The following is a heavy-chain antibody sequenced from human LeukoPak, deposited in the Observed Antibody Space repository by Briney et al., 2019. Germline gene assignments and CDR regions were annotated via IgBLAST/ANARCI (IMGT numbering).Heavy chain of an antibody. CDR1: GFTFSTYA. CDR3: AKETIKYIYGPGAFDI. Sequence: HPGGSLRLSCGASGFTFSTYAMTWVRQAPGKGLEWVSTISSSGDGTYYADSVKGRFTISRDNSKNTLYLQMNSLRAEDTALYYCAKETIKYIYGPGAFDIWGQGTLVTVSS. CDR2: ISSSGDGT. V-gene: IGHV3-23*01. J-gene: IGHJ3*02. D-gene: IGHD5-18*01.